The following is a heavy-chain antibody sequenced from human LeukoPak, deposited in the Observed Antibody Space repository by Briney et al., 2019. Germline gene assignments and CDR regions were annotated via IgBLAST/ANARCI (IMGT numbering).Heavy chain of an antibody. V-gene: IGHV3-53*01. CDR1: GFTVSSSY. D-gene: IGHD6-19*01. J-gene: IGHJ4*02. CDR3: ARAGTLGKGYFDY. CDR2: IYSGGST. Sequence: GGSLRLSCAASGFTVSSSYLSWVRQAPGKGLEWVSVIYSGGSTYYADSVKGRFTISRDDSKNTLYLQMNSLRAEDTAVYYCARAGTLGKGYFDYWGQGTLVTVSS.